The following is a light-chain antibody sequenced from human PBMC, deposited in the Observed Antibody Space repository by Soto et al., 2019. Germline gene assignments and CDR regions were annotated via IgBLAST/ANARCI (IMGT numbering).Light chain of an antibody. J-gene: IGLJ2*01. Sequence: QYALTQPASVSGSPGQSITISCAGTSADIGAFNYVSWYQHHPGKAPKLLIYDVSDRPSGVSTRFSASKSANTASLTISGLQADDEADYYCSAYSTSSALVFVVGTKLTVL. CDR2: DVS. CDR3: SAYSTSSALV. CDR1: SADIGAFNY. V-gene: IGLV2-14*03.